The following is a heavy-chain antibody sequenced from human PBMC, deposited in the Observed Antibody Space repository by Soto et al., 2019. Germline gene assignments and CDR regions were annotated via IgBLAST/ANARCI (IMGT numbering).Heavy chain of an antibody. D-gene: IGHD6-13*01. J-gene: IGHJ6*02. CDR3: ARDDSSSWYAPGQNYFYGMDV. CDR1: GGTFSSYA. Sequence: SVKVSCKASGGTFSSYAISWVRQATGQGLEWMGGIIPIFGTANYAQKFQGRVTITADESTSTAYMELGSMRSEDTAGYYCARDDSSSWYAPGQNYFYGMDVWGQGTTVTVFS. CDR2: IIPIFGTA. V-gene: IGHV1-69*13.